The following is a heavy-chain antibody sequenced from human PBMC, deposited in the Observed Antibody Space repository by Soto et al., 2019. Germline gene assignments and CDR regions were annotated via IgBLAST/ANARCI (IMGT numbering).Heavy chain of an antibody. D-gene: IGHD1-1*01. CDR1: GGSISSGGYS. J-gene: IGHJ4*02. CDR2: IYHSGST. CDR3: VRTIQPGTTTYFDY. V-gene: IGHV4-30-2*01. Sequence: PSETLSLTCAVSGGSISSGGYSWSWIRQPPGKGLEWIGYIYHSGSTYYNPSLKSRVTISVDRSKNQFSLKLNSMTAADTAVYYCVRTIQPGTTTYFDYWGQGTLVTVSS.